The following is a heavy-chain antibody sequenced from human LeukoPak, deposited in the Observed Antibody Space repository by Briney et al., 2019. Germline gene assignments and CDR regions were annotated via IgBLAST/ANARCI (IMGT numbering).Heavy chain of an antibody. J-gene: IGHJ3*02. D-gene: IGHD3-10*01. CDR3: ARDHNPYGSGRGAFDI. V-gene: IGHV3-23*01. Sequence: GGSLRLSCAASGFTFSSYAMSWVRQAPGKGLEWVSAISGSGGSTYYADSVKGRFTISRDNSKNTLYLQMNSLRAEDTAVYYCARDHNPYGSGRGAFDIWGQGTMVTVSS. CDR1: GFTFSSYA. CDR2: ISGSGGST.